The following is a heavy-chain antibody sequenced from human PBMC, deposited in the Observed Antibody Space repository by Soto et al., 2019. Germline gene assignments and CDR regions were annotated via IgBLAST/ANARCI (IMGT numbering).Heavy chain of an antibody. CDR1: GGIFSTYA. CDR3: ARDRDAYGTGNYYNRIDF. J-gene: IGHJ4*02. Sequence: QVQLVQSGAEVKKPGSSVKVSCKASGGIFSTYAISWLLQAPGHGLEWMGGIIPLFGTPNYAQRFQGRVTITADESTSTAYMELSRLRSEDTAVYDCARDRDAYGTGNYYNRIDFWGQGTLVTVSS. D-gene: IGHD3-10*01. CDR2: IIPLFGTP. V-gene: IGHV1-69*01.